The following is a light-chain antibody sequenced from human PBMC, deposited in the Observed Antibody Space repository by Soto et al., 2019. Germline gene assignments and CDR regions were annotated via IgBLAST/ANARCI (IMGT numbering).Light chain of an antibody. CDR3: QQYNSYPLT. Sequence: DIQMTQSPSTLSGSVGDSVTISCRASQNINTWLAWYQQKPGKAPKLLIYDAFSLESGVPSRFSGSGSGTEFTLTINGLQPDDFATYYCQQYNSYPLTFGGGTKVDIK. CDR1: QNINTW. V-gene: IGKV1-5*01. CDR2: DAF. J-gene: IGKJ4*01.